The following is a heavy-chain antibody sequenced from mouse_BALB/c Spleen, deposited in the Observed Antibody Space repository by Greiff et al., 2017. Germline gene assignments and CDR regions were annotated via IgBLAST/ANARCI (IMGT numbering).Heavy chain of an antibody. CDR1: GYTFTDYW. V-gene: IGHV1-69*01. J-gene: IGHJ3*01. CDR3: ASGSITTGPAY. D-gene: IGHD1-2*01. Sequence: QVQLQQPGAELVMPGASVKMSCKASGYTFTDYWMHWVKQRPGQGLEWIGAIDTSDSYTSYNQKFKGKATLTADKSSSTAYMQLSSLTSEDSAVYYCASGSITTGPAYWGQGTLVTVSA. CDR2: IDTSDSYT.